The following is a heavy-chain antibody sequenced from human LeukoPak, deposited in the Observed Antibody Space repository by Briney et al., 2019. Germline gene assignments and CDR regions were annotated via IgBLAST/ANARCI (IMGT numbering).Heavy chain of an antibody. CDR2: VHSSGST. D-gene: IGHD1-14*01. CDR3: ARGPASFDY. CDR1: GGSISSGGYY. Sequence: SQTLSLTCTVSGGSISSGGYYWSWIRQRPGKGLEWIGYVHSSGSTNYNPSLVSRVTISLDTSKNQFSLKLSSVTAADTAVYYCARGPASFDYWGQGTLVTVSS. V-gene: IGHV4-31*03. J-gene: IGHJ4*02.